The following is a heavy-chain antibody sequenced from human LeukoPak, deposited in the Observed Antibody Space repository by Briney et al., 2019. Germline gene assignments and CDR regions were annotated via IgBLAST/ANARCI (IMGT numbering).Heavy chain of an antibody. Sequence: SETLSLTCTVSGGSISSYYWSWIRQPPGKGLEWIGYIYYSGSTNYNPSLKSRVTISVDTSKNQFSLKLSSVTAADTAVYYCAARRYCSGGSCYHYDYWGQGTLVTVSS. V-gene: IGHV4-59*08. CDR1: GGSISSYY. J-gene: IGHJ4*02. CDR3: AARRYCSGGSCYHYDY. CDR2: IYYSGST. D-gene: IGHD2-15*01.